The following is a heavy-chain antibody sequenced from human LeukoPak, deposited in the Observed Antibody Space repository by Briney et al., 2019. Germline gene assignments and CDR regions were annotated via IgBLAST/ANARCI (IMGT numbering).Heavy chain of an antibody. Sequence: ASVKVSCKASGYTFTGYYMHWVRQAPGQGLEWMGGIIPIFGTANYAQKFQGRVTITADESTSTAYMELSSLRSEDTAVYYCARVKVGYSYGYYYYGMDVWGQGTTVTVSS. CDR1: GYTFTGYY. CDR3: ARVKVGYSYGYYYYGMDV. D-gene: IGHD5-18*01. V-gene: IGHV1-69*13. CDR2: IIPIFGTA. J-gene: IGHJ6*02.